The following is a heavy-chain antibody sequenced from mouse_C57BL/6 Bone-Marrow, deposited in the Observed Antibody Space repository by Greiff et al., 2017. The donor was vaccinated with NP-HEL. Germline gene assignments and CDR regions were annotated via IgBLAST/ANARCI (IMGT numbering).Heavy chain of an antibody. CDR2: IYPGDGDT. CDR1: GYAFSSYW. V-gene: IGHV1-80*01. CDR3: ARNAHYYGSSFYAMDY. Sequence: VQLQQSGAELVKPGASVKISCKASGYAFSSYWMNWVKQRPGKGLEWIGQIYPGDGDTNYNGKFKGKATLTADKSSSTAYMQLSSLTSEDSAVYFCARNAHYYGSSFYAMDYWGQGTSVTVSS. J-gene: IGHJ4*01. D-gene: IGHD1-1*01.